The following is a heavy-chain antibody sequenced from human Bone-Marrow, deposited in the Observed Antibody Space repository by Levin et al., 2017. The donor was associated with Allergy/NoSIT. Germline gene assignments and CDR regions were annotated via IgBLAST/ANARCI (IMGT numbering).Heavy chain of an antibody. CDR1: GFTFSNYA. CDR2: ISATGLTT. CDR3: AKDLTELTVAGTGGYFDK. Sequence: PGGSLRLSCAVSGFTFSNYAMSWVRQAPGRGLDWVSGISATGLTTYYADSVKGRFTVSRDNSKNILYLQMNSLSADDTALYYCAKDLTELTVAGTGGYFDKWGQGTLVTVSS. J-gene: IGHJ4*02. V-gene: IGHV3-23*01. D-gene: IGHD6-19*01.